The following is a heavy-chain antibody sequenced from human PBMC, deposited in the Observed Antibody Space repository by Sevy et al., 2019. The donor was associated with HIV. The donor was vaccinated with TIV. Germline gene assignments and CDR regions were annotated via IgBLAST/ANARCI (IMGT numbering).Heavy chain of an antibody. CDR3: AKDESKMTTVVTPFDY. CDR1: GFTFSSYA. CDR2: ISGSGGST. J-gene: IGHJ4*02. V-gene: IGHV3-23*01. Sequence: GGSLRLSCAASGFTFSSYAMSWVRQAPGKGLEWVSAISGSGGSTYYADSVKGRFTISRDNSKNTLYLQMNSLRAEDTAVYYCAKDESKMTTVVTPFDYWGQGTLVTVSS. D-gene: IGHD4-17*01.